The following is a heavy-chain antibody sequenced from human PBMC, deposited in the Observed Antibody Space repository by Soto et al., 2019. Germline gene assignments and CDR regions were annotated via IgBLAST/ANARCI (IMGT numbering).Heavy chain of an antibody. J-gene: IGHJ4*02. CDR2: LSRSGSTI. V-gene: IGHV3-11*01. CDR1: GFTFSDYY. CDR3: ASAPTVAYYLDY. Sequence: GGSLRLSCAASGFTFSDYYMSWIRQAPGKWLEWVSYLSRSGSTISYADSVKSRFTISRDKAKNSLYLQMNSLRAEDTAVYYCASAPTVAYYLDYWGQGTLFTVSS. D-gene: IGHD4-4*01.